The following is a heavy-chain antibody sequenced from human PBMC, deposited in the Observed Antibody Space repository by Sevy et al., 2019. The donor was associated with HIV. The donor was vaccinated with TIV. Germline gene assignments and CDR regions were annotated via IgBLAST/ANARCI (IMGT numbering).Heavy chain of an antibody. J-gene: IGHJ4*02. V-gene: IGHV1-24*01. CDR1: GYTLTQLS. D-gene: IGHD3-3*01. Sequence: ASVKVSCKLSGYTLTQLSMHWVRQAPGKGLEWLGSFDPEDGERIYSQKFQGRFTMTEETSTDTAYMELSSLRSEDTAIYYCATGREYYEGNSGYFDYWGQGTLVTASS. CDR3: ATGREYYEGNSGYFDY. CDR2: FDPEDGER.